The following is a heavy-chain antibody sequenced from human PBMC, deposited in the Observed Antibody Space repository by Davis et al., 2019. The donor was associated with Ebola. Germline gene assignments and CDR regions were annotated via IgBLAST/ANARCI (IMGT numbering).Heavy chain of an antibody. J-gene: IGHJ4*02. CDR1: GFTFRSHN. CDR3: ATDRNWDFDY. D-gene: IGHD7-27*01. CDR2: ITSSSSYM. Sequence: GESLKISCAASGFTFRSHNMNWVRQAPGKGLEWVSSITSSSSYMYYADSLKGRFTISRDNAKNSLYLQMNSLRVEDTAVYYCATDRNWDFDYWGQGTLVAVSS. V-gene: IGHV3-21*01.